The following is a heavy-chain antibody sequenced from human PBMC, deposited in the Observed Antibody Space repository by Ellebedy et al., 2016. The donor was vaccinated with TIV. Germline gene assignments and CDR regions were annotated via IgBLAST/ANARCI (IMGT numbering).Heavy chain of an antibody. J-gene: IGHJ6*02. CDR1: GFTFNSYA. V-gene: IGHV3-23*01. CDR3: AKAVVVLEWLLYVWGGMDV. CDR2: ISGSGVTT. D-gene: IGHD3-3*01. Sequence: GGSLRLXXAASGFTFNSYAMSWVRQAPGKGLEWVSAISGSGVTTYYADSVKGRFTVSRDNSKNTLYLQMTSLRTENTAVYYCAKAVVVLEWLLYVWGGMDVWGQGTTVTVSS.